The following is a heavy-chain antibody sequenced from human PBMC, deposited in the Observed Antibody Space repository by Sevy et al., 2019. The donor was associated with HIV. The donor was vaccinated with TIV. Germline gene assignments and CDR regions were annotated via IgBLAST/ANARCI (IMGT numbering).Heavy chain of an antibody. D-gene: IGHD3-3*01. CDR3: ASYFGVLQRGAFDI. CDR1: GFTFSNAW. J-gene: IGHJ3*02. CDR2: IRSKADGGTT. Sequence: GGSLRLSCAASGFTFSNAWMSWVRQAPGKGLEWVGRIRSKADGGTTEYMTPEKGRFTISRDDSKSTLYLQVDSLKSEDTAVYYSASYFGVLQRGAFDIWGQGTMVTVSS. V-gene: IGHV3-15*01.